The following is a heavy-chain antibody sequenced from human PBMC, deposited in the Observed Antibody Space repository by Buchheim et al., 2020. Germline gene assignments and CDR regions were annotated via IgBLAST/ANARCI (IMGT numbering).Heavy chain of an antibody. Sequence: QVQLVESGGGVVQPGRSLRLSCAASGFTFSSYAMHWVRQAPGKGLEWVAVISYDGSNKYYADSVKGRFTISRDNSKNTLYLQMNSLRAEDTAVYYCARVDSGYDWNFNGMDVWGQGTT. D-gene: IGHD5-12*01. V-gene: IGHV3-30-3*01. J-gene: IGHJ6*02. CDR1: GFTFSSYA. CDR3: ARVDSGYDWNFNGMDV. CDR2: ISYDGSNK.